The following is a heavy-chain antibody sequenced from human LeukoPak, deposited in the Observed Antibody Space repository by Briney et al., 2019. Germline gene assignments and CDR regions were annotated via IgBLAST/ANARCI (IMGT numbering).Heavy chain of an antibody. V-gene: IGHV3-43D*03. Sequence: GGSLRLSCAASGFTFEDYAMHWVRQAPGKGLEWVSLISWDGGITYYADSVKGRFTISRDNSKNSLYVQMNSLRAEDTAVYYCARDRLHYGEYEKTFDYWGQGTLVSVSS. CDR1: GFTFEDYA. J-gene: IGHJ4*02. D-gene: IGHD4-17*01. CDR3: ARDRLHYGEYEKTFDY. CDR2: ISWDGGIT.